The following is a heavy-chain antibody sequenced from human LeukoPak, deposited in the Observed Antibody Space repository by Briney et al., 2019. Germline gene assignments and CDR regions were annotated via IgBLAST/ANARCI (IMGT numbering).Heavy chain of an antibody. CDR1: GFTFSNAW. Sequence: GSLRLSCAASGFTFSNAWMSWVRQPPGKGLEWNGYIDYSGSTNYNPSLKSRVTISVDTSKNQFSLKLSSVTAADTAVYYCARGQWLPHFDYWGQGTLVTVSS. CDR2: IDYSGST. V-gene: IGHV4-59*01. CDR3: ARGQWLPHFDY. J-gene: IGHJ4*02. D-gene: IGHD6-19*01.